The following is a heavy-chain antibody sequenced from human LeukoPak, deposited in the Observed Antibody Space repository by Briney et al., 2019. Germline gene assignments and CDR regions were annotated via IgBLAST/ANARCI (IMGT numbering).Heavy chain of an antibody. D-gene: IGHD5-18*01. CDR1: GFTFSSYS. V-gene: IGHV3-21*01. CDR3: ARLRGSGYSYGSDY. CDR2: ISSSSSYI. J-gene: IGHJ4*02. Sequence: GGSLRLSCAASGFTFSSYSMNWVRQAPAKGLEWVSSISSSSSYIYYADSVKGRFTISRDNAKNSLYLQMNSVRAEDTAVYYCARLRGSGYSYGSDYWGQGTLVSVSS.